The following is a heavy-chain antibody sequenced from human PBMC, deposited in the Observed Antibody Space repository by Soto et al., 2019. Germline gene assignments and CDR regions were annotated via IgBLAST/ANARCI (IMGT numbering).Heavy chain of an antibody. Sequence: VGSLSLSCAASGFSFSDYAMSWVRQAPGKGLEWVSVISESGGSTHYADSVRGRFTFSRDNSKNSLSLRMNSLRDEDTAVYFCAKRSPYSSGWYSPIFDYWGQGALVTVSS. D-gene: IGHD6-13*01. CDR1: GFSFSDYA. CDR3: AKRSPYSSGWYSPIFDY. V-gene: IGHV3-23*01. J-gene: IGHJ4*02. CDR2: ISESGGST.